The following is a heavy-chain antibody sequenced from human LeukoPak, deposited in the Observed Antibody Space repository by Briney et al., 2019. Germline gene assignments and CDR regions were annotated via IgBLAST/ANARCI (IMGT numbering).Heavy chain of an antibody. CDR3: ARDRFSRYYDILTGYSLSGYLDY. CDR1: GYTFTSYG. J-gene: IGHJ4*02. D-gene: IGHD3-9*01. Sequence: ASVKVSCKASGYTFTSYGISWVRQAPGQGLEWMGWISAYNGNTNYAQKLQGRVTMTTDTSTSTAYMELRSLRSEDTAVYYCARDRFSRYYDILTGYSLSGYLDYWGQGTLVTVSS. CDR2: ISAYNGNT. V-gene: IGHV1-18*01.